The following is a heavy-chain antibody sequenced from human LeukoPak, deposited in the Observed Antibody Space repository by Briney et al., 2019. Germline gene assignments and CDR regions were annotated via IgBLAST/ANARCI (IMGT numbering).Heavy chain of an antibody. CDR1: GFTFSSYS. V-gene: IGHV3-21*01. CDR3: ARLAFGYSSSWYDY. J-gene: IGHJ4*02. D-gene: IGHD6-13*01. Sequence: GGSLRLSCAASGFTFSSYSMNWVRQAPGKGLEWVSSISSSSSYIYYADSVKGRFTISRDNAKNSLYLQMNSLRAEDTAVYYCARLAFGYSSSWYDYWGQGTLVTVSS. CDR2: ISSSSSYI.